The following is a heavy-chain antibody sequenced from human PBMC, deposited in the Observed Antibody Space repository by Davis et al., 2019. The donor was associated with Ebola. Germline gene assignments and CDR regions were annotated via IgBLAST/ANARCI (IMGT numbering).Heavy chain of an antibody. D-gene: IGHD3-22*01. CDR3: ARGNYDSSGYYYVSVGYYGMDV. V-gene: IGHV3-21*01. J-gene: IGHJ6*02. Sequence: GESLKISCAASGFTFSSYAMTWVRQAPGKGLEWVSSISSSSSYIYYADSVKGRFTISRDNAKNSLYLQMNSLRAEDTAVYYCARGNYDSSGYYYVSVGYYGMDVWGQGTTVTVSS. CDR2: ISSSSSYI. CDR1: GFTFSSYA.